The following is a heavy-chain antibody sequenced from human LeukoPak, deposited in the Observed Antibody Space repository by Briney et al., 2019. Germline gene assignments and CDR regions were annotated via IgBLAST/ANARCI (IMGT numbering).Heavy chain of an antibody. CDR1: GYTFTSYD. CDR3: ARDRYYYDSSGYYYHDAFDI. V-gene: IGHV1-8*01. J-gene: IGHJ3*02. Sequence: GASVKVSCKASGYTFTSYDINWVRQATGQGLEWMGWMNPNSGNTGYAQKFQGRVTMTRNTSISTAYMELSSLRSEDTAVYYCARDRYYYDSSGYYYHDAFDIWAKGQWSPSLQ. D-gene: IGHD3-22*01. CDR2: MNPNSGNT.